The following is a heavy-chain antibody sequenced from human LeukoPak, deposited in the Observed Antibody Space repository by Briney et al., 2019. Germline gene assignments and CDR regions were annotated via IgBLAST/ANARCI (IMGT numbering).Heavy chain of an antibody. V-gene: IGHV3-7*01. CDR2: IQDDGNMK. J-gene: IGHJ4*02. CDR3: ARDERGGYYVD. Sequence: PGGSLRLSCAASGFMFSSYWVSWVRQAPGRGLEWVANIQDDGNMKQYAVSVRGRFTISRDNTKSSLFLQMSSLRAEDSAVYYCARDERGGYYVDWGQETLVTVSS. CDR1: GFMFSSYW. D-gene: IGHD3-22*01.